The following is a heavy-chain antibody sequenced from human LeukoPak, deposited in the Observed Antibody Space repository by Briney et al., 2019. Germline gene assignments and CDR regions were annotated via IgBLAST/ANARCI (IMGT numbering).Heavy chain of an antibody. Sequence: PGGSLRLSCAASGVTFSSYAMNWVRQAPGKGLEWVSAISGSGGSTYYADSVKGRFTISRDNSKNTLYLQMNSLRAEDTAVYYCAKGLTMVRGVPDYWGQGTLVTVSS. D-gene: IGHD3-10*01. CDR2: ISGSGGST. CDR3: AKGLTMVRGVPDY. V-gene: IGHV3-23*01. J-gene: IGHJ4*02. CDR1: GVTFSSYA.